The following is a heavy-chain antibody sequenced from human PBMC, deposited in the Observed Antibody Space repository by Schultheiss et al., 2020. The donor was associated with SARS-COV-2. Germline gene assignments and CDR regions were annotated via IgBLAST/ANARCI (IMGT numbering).Heavy chain of an antibody. Sequence: SQTLSLTCTVSGGSISSSSYYWGWIRQPPGKGLEWIGRIYTLGTTNYNPSLKSRVTMSVDTSKSQISLRLSSVTAADTAVYHCARGGYYYDSSGYYYDYYYAMDVWGQGTTVTVSS. V-gene: IGHV4-61*02. CDR2: IYTLGTT. D-gene: IGHD3-22*01. CDR1: GGSISSSSYY. J-gene: IGHJ6*02. CDR3: ARGGYYYDSSGYYYDYYYAMDV.